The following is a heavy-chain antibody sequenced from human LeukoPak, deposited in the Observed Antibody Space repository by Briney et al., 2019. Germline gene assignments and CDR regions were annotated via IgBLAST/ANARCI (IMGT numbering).Heavy chain of an antibody. V-gene: IGHV3-48*04. CDR1: GFTFSSYS. Sequence: QSGGSLRLSCAASGFTFSSYSMNWVRQAPGKGLEWVSYISSSSSTKYYADSVKGRFTISRDNAKNSLYLQMNSLRAEDTAVYYCARALAATGRGDFDYWGQGTLVTVSP. CDR2: ISSSSSTK. CDR3: ARALAATGRGDFDY. D-gene: IGHD6-13*01. J-gene: IGHJ4*02.